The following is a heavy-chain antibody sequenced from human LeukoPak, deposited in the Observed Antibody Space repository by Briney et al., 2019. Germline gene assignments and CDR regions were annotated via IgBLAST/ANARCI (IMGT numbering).Heavy chain of an antibody. CDR1: GFTVSSKY. Sequence: PGGSLRLSCAASGFTVSSKYMTWVRQAPGQGLEWVSYISRSSTTIYYADSVKGRFTISRDNAKNSLYLQMNSLRAEDTAVYYCATSGYSSSWYFGWGQGTLVTVSS. V-gene: IGHV3-48*01. CDR3: ATSGYSSSWYFG. CDR2: ISRSSTTI. J-gene: IGHJ4*02. D-gene: IGHD6-13*01.